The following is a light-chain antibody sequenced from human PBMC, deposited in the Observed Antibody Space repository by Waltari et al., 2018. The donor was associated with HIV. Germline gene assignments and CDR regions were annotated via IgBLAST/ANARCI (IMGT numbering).Light chain of an antibody. Sequence: QSALTQPPSASGSPGPSVTISCTGTSSDVGASNYVSWYQQHPGKAPKLMIYEVSKRPSGVPDRFSGSKSGNTASLTVSGLQAEDEADYYCNSYAGSNNVVFGGGTKVTVL. J-gene: IGLJ2*01. CDR3: NSYAGSNNVV. CDR1: SSDVGASNY. CDR2: EVS. V-gene: IGLV2-8*01.